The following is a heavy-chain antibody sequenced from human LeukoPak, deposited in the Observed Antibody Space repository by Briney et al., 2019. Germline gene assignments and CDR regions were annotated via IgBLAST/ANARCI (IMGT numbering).Heavy chain of an antibody. V-gene: IGHV4-39*07. CDR3: ARGRYYYDSSGPGPDY. Sequence: PSETLSLTCTVSGGSISSGSYYWSWTRQPPGKGLEWIGEINHSGSTNYNPSLKSRVTISVDTSKNQFSLKLSSVTAADTAVYYCARGRYYYDSSGPGPDYWGQGTLVTVSS. CDR1: GGSISSGSYY. J-gene: IGHJ4*02. CDR2: INHSGST. D-gene: IGHD3-22*01.